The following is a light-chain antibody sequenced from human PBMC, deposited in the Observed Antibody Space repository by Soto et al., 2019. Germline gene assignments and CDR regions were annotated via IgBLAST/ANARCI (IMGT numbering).Light chain of an antibody. CDR2: WAS. J-gene: IGKJ4*01. V-gene: IGKV4-1*01. CDR3: QQYYSAPLT. Sequence: DIVMTQSPDSLAVSLGERATIDCKSSQSVLYSFNNKNHLAWYQQKPGQPPKLLIYWASTREAGVPDRFSGSGFGTDFTLTISSLQDEDVAVYYCQQYYSAPLTFGGGTKVEIK. CDR1: QSVLYSFNNKNH.